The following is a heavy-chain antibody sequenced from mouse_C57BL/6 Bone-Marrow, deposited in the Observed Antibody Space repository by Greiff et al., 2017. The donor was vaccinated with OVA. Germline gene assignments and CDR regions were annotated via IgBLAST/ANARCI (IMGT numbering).Heavy chain of an antibody. CDR3: ASSFSGY. D-gene: IGHD6-2*01. V-gene: IGHV5-17*01. CDR1: GFTFSDYG. J-gene: IGHJ2*01. CDR2: ISSGSSTI. Sequence: EVKVVESGGGLVKPGGSLKLSCAASGFTFSDYGMHWVRQAPEKGLEWVAYISSGSSTIYYADTLKGRFTISRDNAKNTLFLRMTSLRSEDTAMYYCASSFSGYWGQGTTLTVSS.